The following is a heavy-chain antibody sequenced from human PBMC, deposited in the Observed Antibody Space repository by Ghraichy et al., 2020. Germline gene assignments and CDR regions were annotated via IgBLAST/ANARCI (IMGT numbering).Heavy chain of an antibody. D-gene: IGHD3/OR15-3a*01. Sequence: SETLSLTCTVSGGSISGYYWSWIRQPAGKGLEWIGRISTSGSTNYNPSLKSRVTMSVDTSKNQFYLKLSSVTAADTAVYYCARVTRVWTDYSPYYFFVDVWGRGTTVTVSS. CDR3: ARVTRVWTDYSPYYFFVDV. V-gene: IGHV4-4*07. J-gene: IGHJ6*03. CDR2: ISTSGST. CDR1: GGSISGYY.